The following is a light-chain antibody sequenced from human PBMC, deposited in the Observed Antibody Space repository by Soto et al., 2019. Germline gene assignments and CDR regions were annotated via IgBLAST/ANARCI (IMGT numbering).Light chain of an antibody. CDR3: QSYDNSLNAIL. CDR1: SSNIGAGFD. CDR2: GNT. Sequence: QSVLTQPPSVSGAPGQRVTISCTGTSSNIGAGFDVHWYQQIPGTAPKLLIFGNTNRPSGVPERFSGARSGASASLAISAPQAEDEAVYYCQSYDNSLNAILFGGGTKLTVL. V-gene: IGLV1-40*01. J-gene: IGLJ2*01.